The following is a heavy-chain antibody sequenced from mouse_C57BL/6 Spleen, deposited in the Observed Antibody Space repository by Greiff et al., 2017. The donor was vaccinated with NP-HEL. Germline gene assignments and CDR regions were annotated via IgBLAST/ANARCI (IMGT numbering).Heavy chain of an antibody. J-gene: IGHJ1*03. CDR2: ISSGSSTI. D-gene: IGHD1-1*01. Sequence: EVMLVESGGGLVKPGGSLKLSCAASGFTFSDYGMHWVRQAPEKGLEWVAYISSGSSTIYYADTVKGRFTISRDNAKNTLFLQMTSLRSEDTAMYYCARSYGRSYGWYFDVWGTGTTVTVSS. CDR1: GFTFSDYG. CDR3: ARSYGRSYGWYFDV. V-gene: IGHV5-17*01.